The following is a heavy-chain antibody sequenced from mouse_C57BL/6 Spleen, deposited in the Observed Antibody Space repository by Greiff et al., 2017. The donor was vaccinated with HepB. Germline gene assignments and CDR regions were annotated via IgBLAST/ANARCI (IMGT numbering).Heavy chain of an antibody. V-gene: IGHV3-6*01. J-gene: IGHJ2*01. CDR3: AINWDYFDY. D-gene: IGHD4-1*02. Sequence: ESGPGLVKPSQSLSLTCSVTGYSITSGYYWNWIRQFPGNKLEWMGYISYDGSNNYNPSLKNRISITRDTSKNQFFLKLNSVTTEDTATYYCAINWDYFDYWGQGTTLTVSS. CDR1: GYSITSGYY. CDR2: ISYDGSN.